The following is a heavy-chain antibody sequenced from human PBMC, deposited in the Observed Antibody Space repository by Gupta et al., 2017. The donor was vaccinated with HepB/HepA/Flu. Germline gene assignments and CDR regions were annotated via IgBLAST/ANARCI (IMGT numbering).Heavy chain of an antibody. V-gene: IGHV1-46*01. CDR1: GYTFSTYY. Sequence: QVQLVQSGAEVKKPGASVKISCKASGYTFSTYYMHWLRQPPGQGLEWMGRINCAGGDTKYTQKFQGRVTMTRDTSTSTVYMELNSLTSDDTVVYYCTRGYSAYDYFDYWGQGTLVTVSS. D-gene: IGHD5-12*01. J-gene: IGHJ4*02. CDR2: INCAGGDT. CDR3: TRGYSAYDYFDY.